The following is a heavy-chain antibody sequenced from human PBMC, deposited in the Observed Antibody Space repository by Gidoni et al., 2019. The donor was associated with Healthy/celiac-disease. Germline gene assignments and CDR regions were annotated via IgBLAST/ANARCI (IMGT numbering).Heavy chain of an antibody. CDR1: GGSFSGYY. J-gene: IGHJ4*02. CDR2: INHSGST. Sequence: QVQLQQWGAGLLEPSETLSLTCAVDGGSFSGYYWSWIRQPPGKGLEWIGEINHSGSTNYNPSLKSRVTISVDTSKNQFSLKLSSVTAADTAVYYCARLGGVGRITMVRGVKYYFDYWGQGTLVTVSS. V-gene: IGHV4-34*01. D-gene: IGHD3-10*01. CDR3: ARLGGVGRITMVRGVKYYFDY.